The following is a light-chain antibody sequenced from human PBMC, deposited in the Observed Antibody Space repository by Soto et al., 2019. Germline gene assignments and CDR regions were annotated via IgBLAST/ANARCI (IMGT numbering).Light chain of an antibody. CDR3: QQRNDWQVT. CDR1: QSVSSSY. V-gene: IGKV3D-20*02. Sequence: EIVLTQSPGTLSLSPGERATLSCRASQSVSSSYLAWYQQKPGQAPSLLIYGASRRATGIPDRFSGSGSGTDFTLTISSLEPDDFAVYYCQQRNDWQVTFGQGTRLEIK. CDR2: GAS. J-gene: IGKJ5*01.